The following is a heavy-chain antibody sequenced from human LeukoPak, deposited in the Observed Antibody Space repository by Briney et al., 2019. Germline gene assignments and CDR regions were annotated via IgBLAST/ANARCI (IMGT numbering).Heavy chain of an antibody. Sequence: SAKVSCKASGGXFSSYAISWVRQAPGQGLEWMGGIIPIFGTANYAQKFQGRVTITADESTSTAYMELSSLRSEDTAVYYCARDKADAGHNLFDYWGQGTLVTVSS. CDR1: GGXFSSYA. V-gene: IGHV1-69*01. CDR3: ARDKADAGHNLFDY. CDR2: IIPIFGTA. D-gene: IGHD6-13*01. J-gene: IGHJ4*02.